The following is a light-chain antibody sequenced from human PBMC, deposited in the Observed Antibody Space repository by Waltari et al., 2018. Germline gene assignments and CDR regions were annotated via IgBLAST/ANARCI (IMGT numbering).Light chain of an antibody. CDR2: EVS. CDR3: SSYTSSSTRV. Sequence: SALAQPASVSGSPGQSITISCTGTSRDVGGYHSVSWYQQHPGKAPKLMIYEVSNRPSGVSNRFAGSKSGNTASLTISGLQAEDEADYYCSSYTSSSTRVFGGGTKLTVL. V-gene: IGLV2-14*01. CDR1: SRDVGGYHS. J-gene: IGLJ3*02.